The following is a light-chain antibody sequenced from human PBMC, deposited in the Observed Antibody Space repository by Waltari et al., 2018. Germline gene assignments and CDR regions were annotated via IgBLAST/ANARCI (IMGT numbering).Light chain of an antibody. J-gene: IGLJ2*01. CDR2: SDE. CDR3: ASWDYGLNGIL. CDR1: NSNIGNSP. V-gene: IGLV1-44*01. Sequence: QAVMTQPPSASGTPGQRVPISCSGSNSNIGNSPVNWYQQLPGAAPKVAIYSDERRPSGGPDRYPGSKSGTSASLAITGLQSEDEAAYYCASWDYGLNGILFGGGTRLTV.